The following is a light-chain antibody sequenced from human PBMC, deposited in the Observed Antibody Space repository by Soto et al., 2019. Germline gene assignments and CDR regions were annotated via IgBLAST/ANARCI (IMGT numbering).Light chain of an antibody. V-gene: IGKV3-15*01. CDR3: QQYGSSQFT. J-gene: IGKJ3*01. Sequence: IVMTQSPATLSVSPGERATLSCRASQTISANLAWYQQRPGQAPRLLIYGASTRATGIPARFSGSGSGTEFTLTISSLHSEDFAVYYCQQYGSSQFTFGPGTKVNIK. CDR2: GAS. CDR1: QTISAN.